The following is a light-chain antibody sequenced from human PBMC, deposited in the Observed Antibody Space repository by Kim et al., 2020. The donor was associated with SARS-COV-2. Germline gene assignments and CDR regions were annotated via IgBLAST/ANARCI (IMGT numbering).Light chain of an antibody. CDR3: NSRDSNDNVV. CDR2: GKN. Sequence: SSELTQDPAVSVALGKTVRITCQGDSLRSYYATWYQQKQGQAPILVIYGKNNRPSGIPDRFSGSSSGNTASLTITGTQAGDEADYYCNSRDSNDNVVFGG. CDR1: SLRSYY. J-gene: IGLJ2*01. V-gene: IGLV3-19*01.